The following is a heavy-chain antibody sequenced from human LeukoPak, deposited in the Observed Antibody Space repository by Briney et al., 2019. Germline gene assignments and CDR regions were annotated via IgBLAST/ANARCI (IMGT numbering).Heavy chain of an antibody. Sequence: GGCLRLSCAASGFTVSSYAPHWVRQAQGKGLEWVAVISYDGSDKNYADSVKGRFTISRDNSKNTLYLQMNSLRAEDTAVYYCARGRGLETHFYYYGMDVWGQGTTVTVSS. CDR2: ISYDGSDK. CDR3: ARGRGLETHFYYYGMDV. V-gene: IGHV3-30*04. J-gene: IGHJ6*02. CDR1: GFTVSSYA. D-gene: IGHD6-19*01.